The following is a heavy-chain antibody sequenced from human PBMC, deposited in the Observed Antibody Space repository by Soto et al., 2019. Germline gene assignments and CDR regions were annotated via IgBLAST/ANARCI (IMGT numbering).Heavy chain of an antibody. Sequence: PGELLKIPCSGSGGSIISYWSSWVRQMPGKGLEWIGRIDPSGSYTNNIPSFQGKFTITANKSISTAYLQWSSLKASDTAMYYCARHNGDRYCSSTSCYVLWFDLWGQGTLGSVSS. CDR2: IDPSGSYT. CDR1: GGSIISYW. J-gene: IGHJ5*01. V-gene: IGHV5-10-1*04. D-gene: IGHD2-2*01. CDR3: ARHNGDRYCSSTSCYVLWFDL.